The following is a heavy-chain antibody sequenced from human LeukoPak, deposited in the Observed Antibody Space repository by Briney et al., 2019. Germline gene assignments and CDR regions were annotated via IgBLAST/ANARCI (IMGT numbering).Heavy chain of an antibody. CDR1: GGSISSGDYY. Sequence: SETLSLTCTVSGGSISSGDYYWSWIRHPPGKGLEWIGYIYYSGSTYSNPSLKSRVTISVDTSKNQFSLKLSSVTAADTAVYYCARVNPPYYYDSSGYYFDYWGQGTLVTVSS. V-gene: IGHV4-30-4*08. CDR3: ARVNPPYYYDSSGYYFDY. J-gene: IGHJ4*02. D-gene: IGHD3-22*01. CDR2: IYYSGST.